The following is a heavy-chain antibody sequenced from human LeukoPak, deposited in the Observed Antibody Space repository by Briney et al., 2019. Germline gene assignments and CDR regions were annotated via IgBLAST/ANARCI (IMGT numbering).Heavy chain of an antibody. CDR2: IYPGDSDT. J-gene: IGHJ4*02. V-gene: IGHV5-51*01. Sequence: PGESLKISCKGSGYSFTSYWIGWVRQMPGKGLEWMGIIYPGDSDTRYSPSFQGQFTISADKSISTAYLQWSSLKASDTAMYYCARPYCSSTSCYNRFDYWGRGTLVTVSS. CDR3: ARPYCSSTSCYNRFDY. CDR1: GYSFTSYW. D-gene: IGHD2-2*02.